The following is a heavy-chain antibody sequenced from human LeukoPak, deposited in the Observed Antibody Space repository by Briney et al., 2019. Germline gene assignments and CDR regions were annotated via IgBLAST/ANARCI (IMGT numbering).Heavy chain of an antibody. CDR2: IYYSGST. D-gene: IGHD6-6*01. CDR1: GGSISSSSYY. Sequence: SETLSLTCTVSGGSISSSSYYWGWIRQPPGTGLEWIGSIYYSGSTYYNPSLKSRVTISVDTSKNQFSLKLSSVTAADTAVYYCASWQLAQDYFDYWGQGTLVTVSS. V-gene: IGHV4-39*01. J-gene: IGHJ4*02. CDR3: ASWQLAQDYFDY.